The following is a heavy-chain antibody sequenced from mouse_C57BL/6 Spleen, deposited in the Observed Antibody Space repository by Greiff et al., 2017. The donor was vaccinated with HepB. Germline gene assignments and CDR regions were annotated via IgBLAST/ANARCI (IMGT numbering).Heavy chain of an antibody. CDR1: GYTFTDYN. D-gene: IGHD2-5*01. J-gene: IGHJ4*01. CDR3: ARSRNYPYAMDY. V-gene: IGHV1-18*01. CDR2: INPNNGGT. Sequence: EVQLQQSGPELMKPGASVKIPCKASGYTFTDYNMDWVKQSHGKSLEWIGDINPNNGGTIYNQKFKGKATLTVDKSSSTAYMELRSLTSEDTAVYYCARSRNYPYAMDYWGQGTSVTVSA.